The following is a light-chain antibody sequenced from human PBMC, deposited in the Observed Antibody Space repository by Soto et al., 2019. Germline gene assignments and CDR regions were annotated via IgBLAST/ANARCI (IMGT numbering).Light chain of an antibody. CDR2: EVN. CDR1: SSDVGGYNS. Sequence: QSALTQPASVSGSPGQSITVSCTGTSSDVGGYNSVSWYQQHPGKTPKLMIFEVNNRPSGVSNRFSGSKSGNTASLTISGLQAEDEADYYCTSYTNSSTWVFGGGTKLTVL. V-gene: IGLV2-14*01. J-gene: IGLJ3*02. CDR3: TSYTNSSTWV.